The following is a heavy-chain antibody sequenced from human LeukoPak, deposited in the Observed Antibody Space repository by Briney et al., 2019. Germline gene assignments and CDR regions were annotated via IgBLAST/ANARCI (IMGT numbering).Heavy chain of an antibody. CDR1: GFAFSSYE. J-gene: IGHJ4*02. V-gene: IGHV3-48*03. D-gene: IGHD3-22*01. Sequence: GGSLRLSCAASGFAFSSYEMNWVRQAPGKGLEWVSYISSSGSTIYYADSVKGRFTISRDNAKNSLYLQMNSLRAEDTAVYYCEGTMMTSPEFDYWGQGTLVTVSS. CDR2: ISSSGSTI. CDR3: EGTMMTSPEFDY.